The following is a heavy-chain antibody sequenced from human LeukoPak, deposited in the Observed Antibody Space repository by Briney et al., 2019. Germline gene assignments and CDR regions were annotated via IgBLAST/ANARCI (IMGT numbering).Heavy chain of an antibody. D-gene: IGHD6-19*01. J-gene: IGHJ4*02. CDR1: GYTFTSYG. Sequence: ASVKVSCKASGYTFTSYGISWVRQAPGQGLEWMGWISAYNGNTNYAQKFQGRVTITRDTSASTAYMELSSLRSEDTAVYYCAREGVAVAGLPFDYWGQGTLVTVSS. CDR2: ISAYNGNT. CDR3: AREGVAVAGLPFDY. V-gene: IGHV1-18*01.